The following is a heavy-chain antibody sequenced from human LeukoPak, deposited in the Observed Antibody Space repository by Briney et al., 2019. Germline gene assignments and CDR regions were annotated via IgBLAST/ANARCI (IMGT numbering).Heavy chain of an antibody. CDR3: ARDRGVYGVVQGVYYYGMDV. J-gene: IGHJ6*02. CDR1: GGTFSSYA. Sequence: ASVKVSCKASGGTFSSYAISWVRQAPGQGLEWMGWMNPNSGNTGYAQKFQGRVTMTRDTSINTAYLELSSLRSEDTAMYYCARDRGVYGVVQGVYYYGMDVWGQGTTVTVS. CDR2: MNPNSGNT. V-gene: IGHV1-8*02. D-gene: IGHD3-3*01.